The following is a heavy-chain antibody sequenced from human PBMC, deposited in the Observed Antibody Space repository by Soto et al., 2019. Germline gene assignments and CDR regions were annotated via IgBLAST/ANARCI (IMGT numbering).Heavy chain of an antibody. CDR3: ARAPYDFWSGYYRDGMDV. Sequence: SVKVSCKASGGTFSSYAISWVRQAPGQGLEWMGGIIPIFGTANYAQKFQGRVTITADESTSTAYMELSSLRSEDTAVYYCARAPYDFWSGYYRDGMDVWGQGTTVTVSS. J-gene: IGHJ6*02. V-gene: IGHV1-69*01. CDR2: IIPIFGTA. CDR1: GGTFSSYA. D-gene: IGHD3-3*01.